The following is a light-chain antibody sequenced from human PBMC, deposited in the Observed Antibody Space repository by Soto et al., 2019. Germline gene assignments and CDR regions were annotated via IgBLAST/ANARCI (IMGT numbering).Light chain of an antibody. Sequence: EIVMTQSPANLSVSPGERATLSCRASQSVSSNLAWYQQKPGQGPRLLIYGASTSATSIPARFSGSGSGTEFTLTINSLQSEDFVVYYCQQYNKWSPYTFGQGTKLEIK. CDR2: GAS. J-gene: IGKJ2*01. CDR3: QQYNKWSPYT. CDR1: QSVSSN. V-gene: IGKV3-15*01.